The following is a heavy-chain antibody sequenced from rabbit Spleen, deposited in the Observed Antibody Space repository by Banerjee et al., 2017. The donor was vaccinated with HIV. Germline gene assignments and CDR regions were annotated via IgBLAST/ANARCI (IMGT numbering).Heavy chain of an antibody. Sequence: QSLEESGGDLVKPGASLTLTCTASGFSFSSSYYMCWVRQAPGKGLECVACIYDDSSGSAYYASWAKGRFTISRTSSTTVTLRMTSLTAADRATYFCARDLVGVIGWNFYLWGPGTLVTVS. CDR1: GFSFSSSYY. CDR2: IYDDSSGSA. CDR3: ARDLVGVIGWNFYL. V-gene: IGHV1S40*01. J-gene: IGHJ4*01. D-gene: IGHD1-1*01.